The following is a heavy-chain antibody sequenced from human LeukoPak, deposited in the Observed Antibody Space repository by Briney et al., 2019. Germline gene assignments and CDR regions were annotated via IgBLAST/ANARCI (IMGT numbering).Heavy chain of an antibody. CDR3: ARAYCTNGVCFWFDP. D-gene: IGHD2-8*01. CDR2: MNPNSGNT. Sequence: ASVKVSCKASGYTFTGYDINWVRQATGQGLEWMGWMNPNSGNTGYAQKFQGRVTMTRNTSISTAYMELSSLRSEDTAVYYCARAYCTNGVCFWFDPWGQGTLVTVSS. CDR1: GYTFTGYD. J-gene: IGHJ5*02. V-gene: IGHV1-8*01.